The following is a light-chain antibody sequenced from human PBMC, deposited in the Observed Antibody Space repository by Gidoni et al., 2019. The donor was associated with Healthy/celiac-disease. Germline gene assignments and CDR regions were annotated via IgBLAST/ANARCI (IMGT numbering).Light chain of an antibody. J-gene: IGKJ1*01. Sequence: EIVMTQSPATLSVSPGERATLSCRASQSVRSNLAWYQQKRGQAPRLLIYDASTRATGIPARFSGSGSETEFTLTISSLQSEDFAVYYGQQYNNWGTFGQGTKVEIK. CDR1: QSVRSN. CDR3: QQYNNWGT. V-gene: IGKV3-15*01. CDR2: DAS.